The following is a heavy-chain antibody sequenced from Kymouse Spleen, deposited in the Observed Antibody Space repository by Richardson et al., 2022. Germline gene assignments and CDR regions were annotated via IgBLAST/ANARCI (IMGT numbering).Heavy chain of an antibody. Sequence: QVQLVESGGGVVQPGRSLRLSCAASGFTFSSYGMHWVRQAPGKGLEWVAVIWYDGSNKYYADSVKGRFTISRDNSKNTLYLQMNSLRAEDTAVYYCARCIAARPNYFDYWGQGTLVTVSS. CDR1: GFTFSSYG. J-gene: IGHJ4*02. V-gene: IGHV3-33*01. CDR2: IWYDGSNK. CDR3: ARCIAARPNYFDY. D-gene: IGHD6-6*01.